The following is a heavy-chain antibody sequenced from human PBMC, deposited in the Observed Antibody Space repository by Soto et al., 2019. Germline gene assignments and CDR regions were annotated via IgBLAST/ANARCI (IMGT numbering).Heavy chain of an antibody. V-gene: IGHV4-34*01. CDR2: VNHNGRN. CDR1: CGSFSGYF. Sequence: SSETLSLTCAVYCGSFSGYFWNWIRQTPGKGLEWIGKVNHNGRNNYNPSLKSRVTISLDMSKNQISLKLTSVTAADTAVYYCARGGSSDWQVAFDFWGQGTMVTVSS. J-gene: IGHJ3*01. CDR3: ARGGSSDWQVAFDF. D-gene: IGHD6-19*01.